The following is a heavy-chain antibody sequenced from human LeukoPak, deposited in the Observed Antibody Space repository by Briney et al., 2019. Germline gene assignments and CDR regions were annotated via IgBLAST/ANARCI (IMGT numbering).Heavy chain of an antibody. V-gene: IGHV3-74*01. Sequence: GGSLRLSCAASGFPFSNYWMHWVRQAPGKGLVWVSRVNSDGSTTNYADSVKGRFTISRDNAENTLYMRMNSLRPEDTAVYYCARARNYFDYWGQGTLVTVSS. CDR1: GFPFSNYW. CDR3: ARARNYFDY. J-gene: IGHJ4*02. D-gene: IGHD6-6*01. CDR2: VNSDGSTT.